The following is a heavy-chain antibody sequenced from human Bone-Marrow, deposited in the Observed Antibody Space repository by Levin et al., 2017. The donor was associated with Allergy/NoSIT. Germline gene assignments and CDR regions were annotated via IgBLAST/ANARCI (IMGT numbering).Heavy chain of an antibody. Sequence: PSETLSLTCSVSGSSFSGYYWTWLRQPPGKGLEWIGYIYDTGSTNYNPSLKSRVTISLDTSKNQFSLKLSSVTAADTAIYYCARLAPLWFGEFLWGQGTLVSVSS. J-gene: IGHJ4*02. V-gene: IGHV4-59*01. D-gene: IGHD3-10*01. CDR3: ARLAPLWFGEFL. CDR2: IYDTGST. CDR1: GSSFSGYY.